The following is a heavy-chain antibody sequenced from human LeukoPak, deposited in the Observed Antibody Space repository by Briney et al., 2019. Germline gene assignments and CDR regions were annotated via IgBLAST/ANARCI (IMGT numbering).Heavy chain of an antibody. CDR2: INYSGST. D-gene: IGHD2-2*01. Sequence: KPSETLSLTCTVSGGSISSYYWSWVRQPPGKGLEWVGYINYSGSTNYNPSLKSPVTISLDTSKNQFSLKLNSVTAADTAVYYCAREGAAPMYYYYMDVWGKGTTVTVSS. CDR3: AREGAAPMYYYYMDV. V-gene: IGHV4-59*01. CDR1: GGSISSYY. J-gene: IGHJ6*03.